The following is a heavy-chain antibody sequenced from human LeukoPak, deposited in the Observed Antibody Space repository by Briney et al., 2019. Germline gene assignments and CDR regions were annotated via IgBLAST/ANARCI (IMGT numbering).Heavy chain of an antibody. J-gene: IGHJ3*02. D-gene: IGHD6-19*01. Sequence: GGSLRLSCAASGFTFSSYWMSWVRQAPGKGLEWVANIKQGGSEKYYVDSVKGRFAISRDNAKNSLYLQMNSLRAEDTAVYYCARYGNGAWLAHYSFDIWGQGTMVTVSS. CDR3: ARYGNGAWLAHYSFDI. V-gene: IGHV3-7*01. CDR1: GFTFSSYW. CDR2: IKQGGSEK.